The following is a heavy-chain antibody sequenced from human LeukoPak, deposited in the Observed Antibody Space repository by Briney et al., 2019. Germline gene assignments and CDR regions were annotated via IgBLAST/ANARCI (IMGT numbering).Heavy chain of an antibody. CDR3: ASRKLGNDY. CDR1: GGSISSYY. CDR2: IYYSGST. J-gene: IGHJ4*02. V-gene: IGHV4-59*01. Sequence: SETLSLTCTVSGGSISSYYWSWIRQTPGKGLEWIGYIYYSGSTNFNPSLKSRVTISVDTSKNQFSLKMSSVTAADTAVYFCASRKLGNDYWGQGTLVTVSS. D-gene: IGHD7-27*01.